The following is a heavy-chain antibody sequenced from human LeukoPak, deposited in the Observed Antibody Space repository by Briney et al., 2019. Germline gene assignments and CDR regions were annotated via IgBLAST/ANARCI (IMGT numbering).Heavy chain of an antibody. CDR3: ARDRYRQLQAFFDY. V-gene: IGHV3-30*04. CDR2: ISYDGSNK. D-gene: IGHD2-2*01. J-gene: IGHJ4*02. Sequence: GGSLRLSCAASGFTFSSYAMHWVRQAPGKGLEWVAVISYDGSNKYYADSVKGRFTISRDNSKNTLYLQMNSLRAEDTAVYYCARDRYRQLQAFFDYWGQGTLVTVSS. CDR1: GFTFSSYA.